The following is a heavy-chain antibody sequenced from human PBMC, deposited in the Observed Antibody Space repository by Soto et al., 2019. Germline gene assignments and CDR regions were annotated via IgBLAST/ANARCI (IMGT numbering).Heavy chain of an antibody. CDR2: IYYSGST. J-gene: IGHJ2*01. CDR3: AREGYYYDSSGYQTGWYFDL. V-gene: IGHV4-61*01. CDR1: GGSVSSGSYY. Sequence: QVQLQESGPGLVKPSETLSLTCTVSGGSVSSGSYYWSWIRQPPGKGLEWIGYIYYSGSTNYNPSLKSRVTISVDTSKNQFSLKLSSVTAADTAVYYCAREGYYYDSSGYQTGWYFDLWGRGTLVTVSS. D-gene: IGHD3-22*01.